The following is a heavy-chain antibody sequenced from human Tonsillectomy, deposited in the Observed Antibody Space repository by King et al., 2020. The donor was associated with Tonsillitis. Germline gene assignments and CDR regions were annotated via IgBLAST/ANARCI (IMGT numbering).Heavy chain of an antibody. CDR3: TKDPDYYDSSTS. Sequence: VQLVESGGALVQPGRSLRLSCAASGFSFDDYAMHLVRQAPGKGLEWVSVISWNSCTRGYADSVKGRFTISRDNAKNFLYLQMNSLRAEDTALYYCTKDPDYYDSSTSWGQGTLVTVSS. CDR1: GFSFDDYA. CDR2: ISWNSCTR. D-gene: IGHD3-22*01. V-gene: IGHV3-9*01. J-gene: IGHJ4*02.